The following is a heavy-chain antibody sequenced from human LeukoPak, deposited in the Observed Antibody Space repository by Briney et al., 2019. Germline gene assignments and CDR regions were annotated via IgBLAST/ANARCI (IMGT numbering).Heavy chain of an antibody. CDR2: IYTSGST. CDR1: GGSFSNYY. V-gene: IGHV4-4*07. J-gene: IGHJ6*02. Sequence: SETLSLTCTVSGGSFSNYYWSWIRQPAGKGLEWIGRIYTSGSTNYNPSVKSRVTMSVDTSNNQFSLKLTSVTAADTAVYYCARQPPQYYGMDVWGQGTTVTASS. D-gene: IGHD1-14*01. CDR3: ARQPPQYYGMDV.